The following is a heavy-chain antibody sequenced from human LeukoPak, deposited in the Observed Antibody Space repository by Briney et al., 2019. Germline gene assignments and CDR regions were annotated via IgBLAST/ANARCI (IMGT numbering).Heavy chain of an antibody. D-gene: IGHD5-12*01. CDR2: IKQDGSEK. J-gene: IGHJ4*02. V-gene: IGHV3-7*01. CDR3: ARGGSVGSGYSPY. Sequence: GGSLRLSCAASGFTFGSYWMTWVRQAPGKGLEWVANIKQDGSEKYYVDSVKGRFTISRDNAKNSLYLQMKSLRVEDTAVYYCARGGSVGSGYSPYWGQGILVSVSS. CDR1: GFTFGSYW.